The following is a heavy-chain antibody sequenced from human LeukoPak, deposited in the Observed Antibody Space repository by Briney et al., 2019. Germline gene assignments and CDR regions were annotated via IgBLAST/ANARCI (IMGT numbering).Heavy chain of an antibody. CDR1: GGSFSGYY. D-gene: IGHD5-12*01. V-gene: IGHV4-34*01. CDR3: ARGPTFRGSGYDLGWFDP. CDR2: INHSGTT. J-gene: IGHJ5*02. Sequence: PSETLSLTCAVYGGSFSGYYWSWIRQPPGKGLEWIGEINHSGTTNYNPSLKSRVTISVDTSENQFSLKLSSVTAADTAVYYCARGPTFRGSGYDLGWFDPWGQGTLVTVSS.